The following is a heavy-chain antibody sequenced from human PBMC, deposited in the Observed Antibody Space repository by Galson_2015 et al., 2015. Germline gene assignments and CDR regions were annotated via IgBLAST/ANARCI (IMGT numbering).Heavy chain of an antibody. CDR2: INTNTGNP. J-gene: IGHJ6*03. D-gene: IGHD3-3*01. CDR3: ARTGKGGYYDFWSGYYADDYYYYYDMDV. V-gene: IGHV7-4-1*02. Sequence: SVKVSCKASGYTFTSYAMNWVRQAPGQGLEWMGWINTNTGNPTYAQGFTGRFVFSLDTSVSTAYLQISSLKAEDTAVYYCARTGKGGYYDFWSGYYADDYYYYYDMDVWGKGTTVTVSS. CDR1: GYTFTSYA.